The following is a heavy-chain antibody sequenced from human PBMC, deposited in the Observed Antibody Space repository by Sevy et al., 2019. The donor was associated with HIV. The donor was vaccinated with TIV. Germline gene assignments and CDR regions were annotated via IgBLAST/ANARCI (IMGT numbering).Heavy chain of an antibody. V-gene: IGHV3-23*01. CDR2: ISGSGGST. Sequence: GESLKISCAASGFTFSSYAMSWVRQAPGKGLEWVSAISGSGGSTYYADSVKGRFTISRDNSKNTLYLQMNSLRAEDTAVYYCAKGITMVRGVIITDHYFDYWGQGTLVTVSS. CDR1: GFTFSSYA. CDR3: AKGITMVRGVIITDHYFDY. D-gene: IGHD3-10*01. J-gene: IGHJ4*02.